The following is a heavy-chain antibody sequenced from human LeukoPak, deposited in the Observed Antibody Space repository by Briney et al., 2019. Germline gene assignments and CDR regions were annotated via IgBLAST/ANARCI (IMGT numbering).Heavy chain of an antibody. V-gene: IGHV3-23*01. J-gene: IGHJ4*02. Sequence: PGGSLRLSCAASGFTFSSYWMSWVRQAPGKGLEWVSAISGSGGSTYYADSVKGRFTISRDNSKNTLYLQMNSLRAEDTAVYYCAKLHLVVVVAAYFDYWGQGTLVTVSS. CDR1: GFTFSSYW. D-gene: IGHD2-15*01. CDR2: ISGSGGST. CDR3: AKLHLVVVVAAYFDY.